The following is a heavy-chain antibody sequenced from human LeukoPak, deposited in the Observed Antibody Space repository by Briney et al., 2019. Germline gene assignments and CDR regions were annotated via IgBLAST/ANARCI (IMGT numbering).Heavy chain of an antibody. V-gene: IGHV3-23*01. J-gene: IGHJ5*02. CDR3: AKIGGIAYNWNDDWFDP. D-gene: IGHD1-1*01. Sequence: GGSLRLSCAASGFTFSSYAMSWVRQAPGKGLEWVSAISGSGGSTYYADSVKGRFTISRDDSKNTLYLQMNSLRAEDTAVYYCAKIGGIAYNWNDDWFDPWGQGTLVTVSS. CDR2: ISGSGGST. CDR1: GFTFSSYA.